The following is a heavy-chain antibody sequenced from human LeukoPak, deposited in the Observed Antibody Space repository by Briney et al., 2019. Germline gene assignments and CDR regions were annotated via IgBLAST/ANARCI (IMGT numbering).Heavy chain of an antibody. CDR2: ISGDGGST. V-gene: IGHV3-43*02. CDR1: GFTFDDYA. J-gene: IGHJ4*02. D-gene: IGHD6-13*01. Sequence: PRGSLRLSCAASGFTFDDYAMHWVRQAPGKGLEWVSLISGDGGSTYYADSVKGRFTISRDNSKNSLYLQMNSLRTEDTALYYCAEDILVYSSNFDYWGQGTLVTVSS. CDR3: AEDILVYSSNFDY.